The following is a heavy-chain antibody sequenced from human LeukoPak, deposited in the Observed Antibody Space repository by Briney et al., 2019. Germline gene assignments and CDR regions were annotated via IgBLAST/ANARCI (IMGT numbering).Heavy chain of an antibody. Sequence: PGGSLRLSCAASGFTFDDYAMHWVRQAPGKGLEWVSLINWDGGSTYYADSVKGRFTISRDNTKNSLFLQMNSLRAEDTAVYYCACVIGAAGKFYYFDYWGQGTLVTVSS. V-gene: IGHV3-43D*03. CDR3: ACVIGAAGKFYYFDY. J-gene: IGHJ4*02. CDR2: INWDGGST. D-gene: IGHD6-13*01. CDR1: GFTFDDYA.